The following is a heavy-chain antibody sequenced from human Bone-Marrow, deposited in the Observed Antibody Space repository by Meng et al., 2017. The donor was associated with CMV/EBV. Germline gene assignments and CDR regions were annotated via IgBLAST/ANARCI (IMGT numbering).Heavy chain of an antibody. CDR1: GYTFIGYY. CDR2: INPNSGGT. V-gene: IGHV1-2*02. Sequence: ASVKVSCKASGYTFIGYYMHWVRQAPGQGLEWMGWINPNSGGTNYAQKFQGRVTMTRDTSISTAYMELSRLRSDDTAVYYCARTAGGSYYHFDYWGQGTLVTVSS. J-gene: IGHJ4*02. CDR3: ARTAGGSYYHFDY. D-gene: IGHD1-26*01.